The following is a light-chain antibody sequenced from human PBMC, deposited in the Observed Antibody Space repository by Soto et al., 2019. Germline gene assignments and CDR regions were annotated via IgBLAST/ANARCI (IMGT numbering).Light chain of an antibody. CDR2: SNN. CDR1: SSNIGSNY. V-gene: IGLV1-47*02. Sequence: VLTQPPSASGTPGQRVTISCSGSSSNIGSNYVYWYQQLPGTAPKLLIYSNNQRPSGVPDRFSGSKSGTSASLAISGLRSEDEADYYCAAWDDSLSGRVFGGGTQLTVL. J-gene: IGLJ7*01. CDR3: AAWDDSLSGRV.